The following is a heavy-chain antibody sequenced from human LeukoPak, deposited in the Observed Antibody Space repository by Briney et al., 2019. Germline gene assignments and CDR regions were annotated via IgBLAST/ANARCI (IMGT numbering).Heavy chain of an antibody. Sequence: PSETLSLTCTVSGGSITSYYWSWIRQPPGKGLEWIGYIYYSGSTNYNPSLKSRVTISVDTPKNQFSLKLSSVTAADTAVYYCARDRGASGYFDYWGQGTLVTVSS. CDR2: IYYSGST. D-gene: IGHD2-15*01. CDR1: GGSITSYY. V-gene: IGHV4-59*01. J-gene: IGHJ4*02. CDR3: ARDRGASGYFDY.